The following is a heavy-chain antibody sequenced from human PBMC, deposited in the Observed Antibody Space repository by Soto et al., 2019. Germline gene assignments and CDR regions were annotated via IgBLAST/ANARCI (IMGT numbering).Heavy chain of an antibody. CDR1: DESFSEYY. J-gene: IGHJ4*02. CDR3: ARGQLSARFDF. V-gene: IGHV4-34*01. CDR2: IKRRGST. Sequence: SETLSLTCAVYDESFSEYYWTWIRQPPGKGLEWIGEIKRRGSTTYNPALKSRVAISVDTSKKQFSLNLISVTAADTAVYYCARGQLSARFDFWGQGILVTVSS.